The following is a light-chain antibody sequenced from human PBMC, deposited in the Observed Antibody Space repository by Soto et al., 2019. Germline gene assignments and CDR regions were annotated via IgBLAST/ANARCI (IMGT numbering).Light chain of an antibody. J-gene: IGKJ2*01. CDR3: QQGHNWPLT. CDR1: QSISTE. CDR2: SAS. Sequence: EMVMTQSPATLSASPGERATLSCRASQSISTELAWYQQKPGQPPRLLIYSASTRATGVPARFTGSGSGSEFTLTISGLQSEDFAVYYCQQGHNWPLTFGQGTRLEI. V-gene: IGKV3-15*01.